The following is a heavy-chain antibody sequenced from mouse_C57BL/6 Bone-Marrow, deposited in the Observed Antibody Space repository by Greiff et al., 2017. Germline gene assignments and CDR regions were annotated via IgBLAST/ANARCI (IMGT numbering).Heavy chain of an antibody. J-gene: IGHJ2*01. V-gene: IGHV8-12*01. Sequence: VKLMESGPGILQSSQTLSLTCSSSGFSLSTSGMGVSWIRQPSGKGLEWLAHIYWDDDKRYNPSLKSRPTISKDTSRNQVFLKITSVDTADTATYYSARALYYDGSNYTYYFDYWGEGTTLTVSS. CDR3: ARALYYDGSNYTYYFDY. D-gene: IGHD1-1*01. CDR2: IYWDDDK. CDR1: GFSLSTSGMG.